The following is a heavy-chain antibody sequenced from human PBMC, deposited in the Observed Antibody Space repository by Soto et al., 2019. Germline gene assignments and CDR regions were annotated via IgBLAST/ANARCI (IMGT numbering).Heavy chain of an antibody. CDR2: IYHSGST. J-gene: IGHJ5*02. D-gene: IGHD6-19*01. V-gene: IGHV4-38-2*01. Sequence: SETLSLTCAVSITNIYYFGWIRQPPGKGLEWIGSIYHSGSTYYNPSLKSRVTISVDTSKNQFSLKLSSVTAADTAVYYCARGLAEGYSSGWYLPLLWFDPWGQGTLVTVSS. CDR1: ITNIYY. CDR3: ARGLAEGYSSGWYLPLLWFDP.